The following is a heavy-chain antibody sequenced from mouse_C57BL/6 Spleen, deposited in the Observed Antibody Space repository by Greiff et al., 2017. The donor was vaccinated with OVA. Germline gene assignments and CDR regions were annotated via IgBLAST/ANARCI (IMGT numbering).Heavy chain of an antibody. V-gene: IGHV1-80*01. CDR1: GYAFSSYW. CDR2: IYPGDGDT. J-gene: IGHJ2*01. CDR3: ARMGLRRVYLDY. D-gene: IGHD2-4*01. Sequence: QVHVKQSGAELVKPGASVKISCKASGYAFSSYWMNWVKQRPGKGLEWIGQIYPGDGDTNYNGKFKGKATLTADKSSSTAYMQLSSLTSEDSAVYFCARMGLRRVYLDYWGQGTTLTVSS.